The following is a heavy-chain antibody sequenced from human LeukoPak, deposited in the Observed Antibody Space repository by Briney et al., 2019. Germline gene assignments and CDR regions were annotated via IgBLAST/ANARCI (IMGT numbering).Heavy chain of an antibody. D-gene: IGHD3-10*01. J-gene: IGHJ4*02. CDR2: ISYDGSNK. V-gene: IGHV3-30-3*01. CDR1: GFTFSSYA. Sequence: GGSLRLSCAASGFTFSSYAMPWVRQAPGKRLEWVAVISYDGSNKYYADSVKGRFTISRDNSKNTLYLQMNSLRAEDTAVYYCARDFPPVYYYGSGSFVGGQGTLVTVSS. CDR3: ARDFPPVYYYGSGSFV.